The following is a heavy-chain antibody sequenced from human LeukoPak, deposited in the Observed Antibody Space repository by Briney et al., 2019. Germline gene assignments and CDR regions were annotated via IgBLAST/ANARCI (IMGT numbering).Heavy chain of an antibody. Sequence: SETLSLTCSVSSDSIYGSSHYWAWLRQPPGKGLEWVASIYYDGSAYYSPSLKSRVTISIDTSKNRFSLRLKSATAADTAVYYCARLELSYVDFWGQGTLVTVSS. CDR2: IYYDGSA. J-gene: IGHJ4*02. D-gene: IGHD1-7*01. CDR3: ARLELSYVDF. V-gene: IGHV4-39*01. CDR1: SDSIYGSSHY.